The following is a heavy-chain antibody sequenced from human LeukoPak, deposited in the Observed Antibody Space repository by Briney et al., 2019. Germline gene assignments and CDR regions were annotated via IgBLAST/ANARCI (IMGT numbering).Heavy chain of an antibody. CDR3: ARVLPNSGRYFDY. J-gene: IGHJ4*02. V-gene: IGHV3-74*01. CDR2: IFSDASST. Sequence: GGSLRLSCAASGFTFSSYWMHWVRQAPGKGLVWVSRIFSDASSTNYADSVKGRFTISRDNAKNTLYLQMNSPRADDTAVYYCARVLPNSGRYFDYWGQGTLVTVSS. D-gene: IGHD6-19*01. CDR1: GFTFSSYW.